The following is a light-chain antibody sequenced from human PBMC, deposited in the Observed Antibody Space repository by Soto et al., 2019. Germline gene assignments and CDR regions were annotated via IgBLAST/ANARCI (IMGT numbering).Light chain of an antibody. CDR1: GSNIGINY. CDR3: AVWDDSLSGRV. Sequence: QSVLTQPPSASGTPGQRVTISCSGSGSNIGINYVYWYQHLPGTAPKLLIYRNNQRPSGVPDRFSGSKSGTSASLAISGLRSEDEADYYCAVWDDSLSGRVFGGGTKLTVL. J-gene: IGLJ3*02. V-gene: IGLV1-47*01. CDR2: RNN.